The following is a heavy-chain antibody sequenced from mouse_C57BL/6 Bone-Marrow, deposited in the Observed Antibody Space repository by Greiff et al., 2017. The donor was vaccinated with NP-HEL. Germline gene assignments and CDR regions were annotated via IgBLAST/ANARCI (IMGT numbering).Heavy chain of an antibody. CDR3: ASYFITAVITHGYWYYGV. Sequence: VQLKESGAELARPGASVKLSCKASGYTFTSYGISWVKQRTGQGLEWIGEIYPRSGNTYYNEKFKGKATLNADKSSSTAYMELRSLTSEDSSVYFCASYFITAVITHGYWYYGVWGTGTTVTVSS. CDR1: GYTFTSYG. V-gene: IGHV1-81*01. J-gene: IGHJ1*03. D-gene: IGHD1-1*01. CDR2: IYPRSGNT.